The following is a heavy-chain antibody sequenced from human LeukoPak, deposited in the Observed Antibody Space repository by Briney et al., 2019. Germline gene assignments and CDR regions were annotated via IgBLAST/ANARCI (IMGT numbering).Heavy chain of an antibody. D-gene: IGHD3-22*01. J-gene: IGHJ4*02. CDR3: ARRRYDASGYYPSRGRYFDY. CDR1: GYSISSGYF. V-gene: IGHV4-38-2*02. CDR2: IYHSGST. Sequence: SETLSLTCTVSGYSISSGYFWGWIRQPPGKGLEWIGTIYHSGSTYYNPSLKSRVTISVDTSKNQFSLKLSSVTAVDTAVYYCARRRYDASGYYPSRGRYFDYWGQGTLATVSS.